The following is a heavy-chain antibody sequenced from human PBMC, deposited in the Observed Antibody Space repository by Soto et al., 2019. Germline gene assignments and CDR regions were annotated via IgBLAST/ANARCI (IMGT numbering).Heavy chain of an antibody. D-gene: IGHD2-15*01. V-gene: IGHV4-61*01. CDR3: AKGYCSGGSCYGFDY. CDR1: GGSVSSGSYY. CDR2: IYYSGST. Sequence: SETLSLTCTVSGGSVSSGSYYWSWIRQPPGKGLERIGYIYYSGSTNYNPSLKSRVTISVDTSKNQFSLKLSSVTAADTAVYYCAKGYCSGGSCYGFDYWGQGTLVTVSS. J-gene: IGHJ4*02.